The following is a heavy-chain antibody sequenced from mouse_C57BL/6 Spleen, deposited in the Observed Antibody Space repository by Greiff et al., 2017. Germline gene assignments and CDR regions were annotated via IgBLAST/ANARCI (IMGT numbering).Heavy chain of an antibody. CDR1: GFTFSSYA. J-gene: IGHJ2*01. CDR3: TREDYSNYGGFDY. D-gene: IGHD2-5*01. CDR2: ISSGGDYI. V-gene: IGHV5-9-1*02. Sequence: EVKLQESGEGLVKPGGSLKLSCAASGFTFSSYAMSWVRQTPEKRLEWVAYISSGGDYIYYADTVKGRFTISRDNARNTLYLQMSSLKSEDTAMYYCTREDYSNYGGFDYWGQGTTLTVSS.